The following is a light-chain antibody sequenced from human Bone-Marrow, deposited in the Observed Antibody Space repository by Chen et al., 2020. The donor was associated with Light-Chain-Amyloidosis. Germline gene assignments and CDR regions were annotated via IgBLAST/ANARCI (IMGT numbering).Light chain of an antibody. CDR2: EVT. V-gene: IGLV2-14*01. Sequence: QSALTQPASVSGSPGQAITISFTGTSSDVGGDNHVSWYQQHPDKAPKLMIYEVTNRPSWVPDRFSGSKSDNTASLTISGLQTGDEADYFCSSYTITNTLVFGSGTRVTVL. J-gene: IGLJ1*01. CDR3: SSYTITNTLV. CDR1: SSDVGGDNH.